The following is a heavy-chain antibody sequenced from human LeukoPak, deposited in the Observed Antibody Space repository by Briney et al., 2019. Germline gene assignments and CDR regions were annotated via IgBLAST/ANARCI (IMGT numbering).Heavy chain of an antibody. CDR3: ARAWDFVVGAFDL. CDR2: VYSGGDK. Sequence: GGSLRLSCAASEFSIRLNYMTWVRQAPGKGLEGVSIVYSGGDKYYADSVKGRFTISRDDSKNTLYLQMSSLRGEDTAIYYCARAWDFVVGAFDLWGQGTMVTVSS. CDR1: EFSIRLNY. D-gene: IGHD2-2*01. J-gene: IGHJ3*01. V-gene: IGHV3-53*01.